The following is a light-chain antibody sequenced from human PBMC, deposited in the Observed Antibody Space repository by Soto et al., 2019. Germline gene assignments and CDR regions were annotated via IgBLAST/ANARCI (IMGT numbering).Light chain of an antibody. CDR1: QSVSSNY. Sequence: EIVLTQSPGTLSLSPGERATLSCRASQSVSSNYLAWYQQKPGRAPRLLIYDASSRATGIPDRFSGSGSGTDFTLTISRLDPEDFAVYYCQQYGSSLYTFGQGTKLEIK. CDR2: DAS. V-gene: IGKV3-20*01. CDR3: QQYGSSLYT. J-gene: IGKJ2*01.